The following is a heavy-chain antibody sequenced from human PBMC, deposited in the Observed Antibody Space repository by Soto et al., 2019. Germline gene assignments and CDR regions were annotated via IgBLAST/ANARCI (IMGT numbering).Heavy chain of an antibody. CDR1: GYTVTGYY. V-gene: IGHV1-2*02. J-gene: IGHJ4*02. CDR3: ASRYSGSRPFDY. D-gene: IGHD1-26*01. CDR2: INPNSGGT. Sequence: ASVKVSCKASGYTVTGYYMHWVRQAPGQGLEWMGWINPNSGGTNYAQKFQGRVTMTRDTSISTAYMELSRLRSDDTAVYYCASRYSGSRPFDYWGQGTLVTVSS.